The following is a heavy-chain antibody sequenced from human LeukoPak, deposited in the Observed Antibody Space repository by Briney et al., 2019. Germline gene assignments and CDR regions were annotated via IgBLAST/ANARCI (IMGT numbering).Heavy chain of an antibody. CDR3: ARAPGYRGFLDY. J-gene: IGHJ4*02. V-gene: IGHV3-21*01. Sequence: GGSLRLSCAASGFTFSSYSMNWVRQAPGKGLEWVSSISSSSSYIYYADSVKGRFTISRDNAKNSLYLQVNSLRAEDTAVYYCARAPGYRGFLDYWGQGNLVTVSS. CDR1: GFTFSSYS. CDR2: ISSSSSYI. D-gene: IGHD5-18*01.